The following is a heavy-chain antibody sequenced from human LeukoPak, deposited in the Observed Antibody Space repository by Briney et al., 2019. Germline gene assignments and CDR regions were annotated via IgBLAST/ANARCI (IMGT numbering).Heavy chain of an antibody. CDR1: TGSLNSYF. V-gene: IGHV4-4*07. CDR3: VRGKELTGTSGHYSFDF. D-gene: IGHD1-7*01. Sequence: SETLSLTCTVSTGSLNSYFWTWVRQPAGKGLEWIGRVSGTGTAYSNPSLESRVIISLDTSRNQFSLKLMSVTAADTAVYYCVRGKELTGTSGHYSFDFWGQGTLVSVSS. CDR2: VSGTGTA. J-gene: IGHJ4*02.